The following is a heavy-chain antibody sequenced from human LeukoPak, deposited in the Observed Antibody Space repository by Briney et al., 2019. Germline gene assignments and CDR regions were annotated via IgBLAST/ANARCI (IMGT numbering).Heavy chain of an antibody. CDR1: GFTFSSYA. V-gene: IGHV3-23*01. CDR3: AKLGYCSGGSCYPSH. D-gene: IGHD2-15*01. J-gene: IGHJ4*02. CDR2: ISGSGGST. Sequence: GGFLRLSCAASGFTFSSYAMSWVRQAPGKGLEWVSAISGSGGSTYYADSVKGRFTISRDNSKNTLYLQMNSLRAEDTAVYYCAKLGYCSGGSCYPSHWGRGTLVTVSS.